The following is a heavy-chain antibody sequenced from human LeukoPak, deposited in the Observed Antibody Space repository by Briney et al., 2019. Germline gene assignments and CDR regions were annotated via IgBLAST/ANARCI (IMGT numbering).Heavy chain of an antibody. CDR3: AKDTALYCSSTSCGALDY. D-gene: IGHD2-2*01. Sequence: GGSLRLSCAASGFTFDDYAMHWVRQAPGKGLEWVSGISWNSGSIGYADSVKGRFTISRDNAKNSLYLQTNSLRAEDMALYYCAKDTALYCSSTSCGALDYWGQGTLVTVSS. V-gene: IGHV3-9*03. J-gene: IGHJ4*02. CDR1: GFTFDDYA. CDR2: ISWNSGSI.